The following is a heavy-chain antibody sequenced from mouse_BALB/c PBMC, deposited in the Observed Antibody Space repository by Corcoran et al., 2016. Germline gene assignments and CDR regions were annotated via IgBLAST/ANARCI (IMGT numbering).Heavy chain of an antibody. Sequence: QIQLVQSGPELKKPGETVKISCKASGYTFTNYGMNWVKQAPGKGLKWMGWINTYTGEPTYADDFKGRFAFSLETSASTAYLQINNLKNEDTTTYFCASQGAMDYWGQGTSVTVSS. CDR1: GYTFTNYG. CDR3: ASQGAMDY. J-gene: IGHJ4*01. CDR2: INTYTGEP. V-gene: IGHV9-3-1*01.